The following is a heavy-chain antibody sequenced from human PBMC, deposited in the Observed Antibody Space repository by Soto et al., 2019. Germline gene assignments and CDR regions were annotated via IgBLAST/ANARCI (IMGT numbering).Heavy chain of an antibody. V-gene: IGHV4-59*01. CDR3: ARDGVGANGFDY. CDR2: IYYSGST. D-gene: IGHD1-26*01. J-gene: IGHJ4*02. Sequence: QVQLQESGPGLVKPSETLSLTCTVSGGSISSYYWSWIRQPPGKGLEWIGYIYYSGSTNYNPSLKSRVTISVDPSKNQFSLKLSSVTAADTAVYYCARDGVGANGFDYWGQGTLVTVSS. CDR1: GGSISSYY.